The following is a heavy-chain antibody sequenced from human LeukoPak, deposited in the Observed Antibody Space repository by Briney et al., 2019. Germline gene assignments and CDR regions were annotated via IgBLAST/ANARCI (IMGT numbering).Heavy chain of an antibody. CDR2: ISAYNGNT. V-gene: IGHV1-18*01. D-gene: IGHD6-13*01. CDR1: GYTFTSYG. Sequence: ASVKVSCKASGYTFTSYGISWVRQAPGQGLAWMGWISAYNGNTNYAQKLQGRVTMTTDTSTSTAYMELRSLRSDDTAVYYCARVPLAAAYNWFNPWGQGTLVAVSS. J-gene: IGHJ5*02. CDR3: ARVPLAAAYNWFNP.